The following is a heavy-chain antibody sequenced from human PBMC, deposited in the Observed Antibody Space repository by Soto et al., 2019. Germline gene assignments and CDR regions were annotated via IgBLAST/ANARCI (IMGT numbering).Heavy chain of an antibody. Sequence: GGSLRLSCAASGFTFSSYSMNWVRQAPGKGLEWLAVISYDGSDKFYGDSVKGRFTISRDNSKNTLYLQMNSLRAEDTALYYCAKCRSSWVESGMDVWGQGTTVTVSS. J-gene: IGHJ6*02. CDR3: AKCRSSWVESGMDV. V-gene: IGHV3-30*18. CDR2: ISYDGSDK. CDR1: GFTFSSYS.